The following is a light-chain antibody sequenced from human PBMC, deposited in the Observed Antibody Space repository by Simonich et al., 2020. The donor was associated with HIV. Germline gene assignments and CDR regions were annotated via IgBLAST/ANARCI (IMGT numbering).Light chain of an antibody. CDR1: QSVLYNSNNKNY. CDR2: WAS. CDR3: QQYYSTPLT. J-gene: IGKJ4*01. V-gene: IGKV4-1*01. Sequence: DIVMTQSPDSLAVSLGERATINCKYSQSVLYNSNNKNYLVWYQQKPGQPPKLLIYWASTRESGVPDRFSGSGSGTLFTLTISSLQAEDVAVYYCQQYYSTPLTFGGGTKVEIK.